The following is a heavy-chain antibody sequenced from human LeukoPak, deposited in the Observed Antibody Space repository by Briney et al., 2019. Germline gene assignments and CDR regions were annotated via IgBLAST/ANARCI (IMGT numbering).Heavy chain of an antibody. CDR3: AREAGWTLVLRISGSAFDI. CDR1: GGSFSGYY. D-gene: IGHD2-15*01. CDR2: INHSGST. J-gene: IGHJ3*02. V-gene: IGHV4-34*01. Sequence: SETLSLTCAVYGGSFSGYYWSWIRQPPGKGLEWIGEINHSGSTNYNPSLKSRVTISVDTSKNQFSLKLSSVTVADTAVYYCAREAGWTLVLRISGSAFDIWGQGTMVTVSS.